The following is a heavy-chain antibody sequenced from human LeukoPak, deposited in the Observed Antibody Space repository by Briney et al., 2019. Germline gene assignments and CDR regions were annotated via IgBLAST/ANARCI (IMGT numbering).Heavy chain of an antibody. Sequence: GGSLRLSCAASGFTFSSYSMNWVRQAPGKGLEWVSSISSSSSYIYYADSVKGRFTISRDNAKNSLYLQMNSLRAEDTAVYYCARDQDSCGQDYYDSSGYYRWGQGTLVTVSS. D-gene: IGHD3-22*01. V-gene: IGHV3-21*01. CDR1: GFTFSSYS. CDR2: ISSSSSYI. J-gene: IGHJ4*02. CDR3: ARDQDSCGQDYYDSSGYYR.